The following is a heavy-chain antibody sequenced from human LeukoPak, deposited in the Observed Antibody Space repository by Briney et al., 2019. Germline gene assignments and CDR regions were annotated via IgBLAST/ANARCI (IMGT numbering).Heavy chain of an antibody. J-gene: IGHJ5*02. CDR3: AKGDKMLTWRRTYNRFDP. Sequence: GGSLRLSCAASGFTFRGYGIHWVRQAPGKGLEWVAVMSYDGTNEYYADSLKGRFTISRDNSKNTLYLQMNSLRAEDTAVYFCAKGDKMLTWRRTYNRFDPWGQGTLVTVSS. D-gene: IGHD3-16*01. V-gene: IGHV3-30*18. CDR1: GFTFRGYG. CDR2: MSYDGTNE.